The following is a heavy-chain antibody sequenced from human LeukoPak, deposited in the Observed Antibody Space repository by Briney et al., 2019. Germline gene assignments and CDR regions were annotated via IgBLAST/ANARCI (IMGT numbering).Heavy chain of an antibody. CDR3: ARGSDYDSSGSYFDI. Sequence: GGSLRLPCAASVFTFSSYWMHWVRQAPGKGLEWVAVIAYDGSNKYCADSVKGRFTISRDNSKNTLYLQMNSLRAEDTAVYYCARGSDYDSSGSYFDIWGQGTMVTVSS. J-gene: IGHJ3*02. CDR2: IAYDGSNK. CDR1: VFTFSSYW. D-gene: IGHD3-22*01. V-gene: IGHV3-30*03.